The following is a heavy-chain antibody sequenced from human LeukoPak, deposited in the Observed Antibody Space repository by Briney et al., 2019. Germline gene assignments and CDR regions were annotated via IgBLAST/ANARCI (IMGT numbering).Heavy chain of an antibody. CDR3: VKESGYYYYYGMDV. CDR1: GFTFSRYA. CDR2: ISSNGGST. V-gene: IGHV3-64D*06. Sequence: PGGSLRLSCSASGFTFSRYAMHWVRQAPGKGLEYVSAISSNGGSTYYADSVKGRFTISRDNSRNTLHLQMSSLRVEDTAVYYCVKESGYYYYYGMDVWGQGTTVTVSS. J-gene: IGHJ6*02.